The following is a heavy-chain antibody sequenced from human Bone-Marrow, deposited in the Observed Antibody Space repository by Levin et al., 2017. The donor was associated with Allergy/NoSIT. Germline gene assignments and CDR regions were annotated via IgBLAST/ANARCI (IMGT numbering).Heavy chain of an antibody. CDR1: GASVSSDSHF. CDR2: IYYRGTT. Sequence: SETLSLNCTVSGASVSSDSHFWSWIRQPPGKALEWIGYIYYRGTTTYNPSLEGRVSISVDTSNNQFSLKLTSLTAADTAVYYCARAGGARRFDPWGQGLLVTVSS. V-gene: IGHV4-61*01. D-gene: IGHD2-8*02. CDR3: ARAGGARRFDP. J-gene: IGHJ5*02.